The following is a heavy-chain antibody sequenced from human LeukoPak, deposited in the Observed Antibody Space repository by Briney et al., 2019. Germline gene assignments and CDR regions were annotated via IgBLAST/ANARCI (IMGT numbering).Heavy chain of an antibody. CDR1: GGSISSSSYY. J-gene: IGHJ5*02. Sequence: KTSETLSLTCTVSGGSISSSSYYWGWIRQPPGKGLEWIGSIYYSGSTYYNPSLKSRVTISVDTSKNQFSLKLSSVTAADTAVYYCARGELGIAAAGTGGWFDPWGQGTLVTVSS. CDR3: ARGELGIAAAGTGGWFDP. V-gene: IGHV4-39*07. D-gene: IGHD6-13*01. CDR2: IYYSGST.